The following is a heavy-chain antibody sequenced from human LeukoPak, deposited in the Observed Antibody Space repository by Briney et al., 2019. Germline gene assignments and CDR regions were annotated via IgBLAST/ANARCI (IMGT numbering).Heavy chain of an antibody. CDR3: ARSDSGYDYLDY. CDR1: GYTFTIYA. V-gene: IGHV1-3*03. D-gene: IGHD5-12*01. CDR2: INAGNGNT. J-gene: IGHJ4*02. Sequence: ASVKVSCKASGYTFTIYAMQWVRQAPGQRLEWVGWINAGNGNTKLSQEVQDRVTITRDTAASTAYMERSSLRYEDTAIYYCARSDSGYDYLDYWGQGTLVTVSS.